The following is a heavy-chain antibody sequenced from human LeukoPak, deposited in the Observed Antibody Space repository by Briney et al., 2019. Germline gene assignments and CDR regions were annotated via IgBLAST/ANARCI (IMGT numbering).Heavy chain of an antibody. D-gene: IGHD3-22*01. V-gene: IGHV3-48*02. Sequence: GGSLRLSCAASGFTFSSYSMNWVRQAPGKGLEWVSYISSSSSTIYYADSVKGRLTISRDNAKNSLYLQMNSLRDEDTAVYYCARDYYDSSGYYWSVQYFDYWGQGTLVTVSS. CDR2: ISSSSSTI. J-gene: IGHJ4*02. CDR1: GFTFSSYS. CDR3: ARDYYDSSGYYWSVQYFDY.